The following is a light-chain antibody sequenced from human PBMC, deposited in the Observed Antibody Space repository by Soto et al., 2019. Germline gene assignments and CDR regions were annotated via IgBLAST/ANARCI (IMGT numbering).Light chain of an antibody. CDR1: QSVSSSY. CDR2: GAS. Sequence: EIVLTQSPGTLSLSPGERATLSCRASQSVSSSYLVWYQQKPGQAPRLLIYGASSRATVIPDRFSGSGSGKDFTLTISRLEPEDFAVYYCQKYGSFAFGQGTRLEIK. J-gene: IGKJ5*01. V-gene: IGKV3-20*01. CDR3: QKYGSFA.